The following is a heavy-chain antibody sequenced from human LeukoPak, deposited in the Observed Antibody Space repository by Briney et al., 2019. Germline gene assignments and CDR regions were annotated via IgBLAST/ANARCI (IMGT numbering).Heavy chain of an antibody. J-gene: IGHJ2*01. CDR1: GFTVSSNY. CDR3: ARDGVLMVYVNPPPPPWYFDP. D-gene: IGHD2-8*01. CDR2: IYSGGST. Sequence: AGGSLRLSCAASGFTVSSNYMSWVRQAPGKGLEWVSVIYSGGSTYYADSVKGRFTISRDNSKNTLYLQMNSLRAEDTAVYYCARDGVLMVYVNPPPPPWYFDPWGRGTLVTVSS. V-gene: IGHV3-53*01.